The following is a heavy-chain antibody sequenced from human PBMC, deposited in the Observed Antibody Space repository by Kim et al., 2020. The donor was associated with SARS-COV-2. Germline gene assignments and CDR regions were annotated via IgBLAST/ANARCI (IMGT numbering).Heavy chain of an antibody. V-gene: IGHV3-53*01. CDR3: ASPSCGGDCYYDYYGMDV. D-gene: IGHD2-21*02. CDR2: IYSGGST. Sequence: GGSLRLSCAASGFTVSSNYMSWVRQAPGKGLEWVSVIYSGGSTYYADSVKGRFIISRDNSKNTLYLQMNSLRAEDTAVYYCASPSCGGDCYYDYYGMDVWGQGTTVTVSS. CDR1: GFTVSSNY. J-gene: IGHJ6*02.